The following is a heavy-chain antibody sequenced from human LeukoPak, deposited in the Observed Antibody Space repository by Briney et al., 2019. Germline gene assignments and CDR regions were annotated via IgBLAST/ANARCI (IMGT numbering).Heavy chain of an antibody. CDR1: GFTFSSYE. CDR3: ARTYYYDSSGYSNPGGY. CDR2: ISSSGSTI. J-gene: IGHJ4*02. D-gene: IGHD3-22*01. Sequence: GGSLRLSCAASGFTFSSYEMNWVRQAPGKGLEWVSYISSSGSTIYYADSVKGRFTISRDNAKNSLYLQMNSLRAEDTAVYYCARTYYYDSSGYSNPGGYWGQGTLVTVSS. V-gene: IGHV3-48*03.